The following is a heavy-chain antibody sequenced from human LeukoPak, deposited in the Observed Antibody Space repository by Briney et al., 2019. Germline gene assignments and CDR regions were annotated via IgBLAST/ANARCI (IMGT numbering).Heavy chain of an antibody. CDR2: ISYDGSNK. CDR1: GFTFSSYA. V-gene: IGHV3-30*01. CDR3: ARDHHVAGSGSFFDY. Sequence: GGSLRLSCAASGFTFSSYAMHWVRQAPGKGLKWVAVISYDGSNKYYADSVKGRFTISRDNSKNTLYLQMNSLRAEDTAVYYCARDHHVAGSGSFFDYWGQGTLVTVSS. J-gene: IGHJ4*02. D-gene: IGHD3-10*01.